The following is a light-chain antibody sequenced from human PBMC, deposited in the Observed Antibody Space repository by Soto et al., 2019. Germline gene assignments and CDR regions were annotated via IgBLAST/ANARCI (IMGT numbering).Light chain of an antibody. Sequence: QSVLTQSASVSGSPGQSITISCTGTTSDVGRYNYVSWYQQHPGKAPKLIIYDVSNRPSGVSNRFSGSKSGNTASLTISGLQAEHEAAYYCNSYTSSSTYVFGTGTEVTV. CDR3: NSYTSSSTYV. V-gene: IGLV2-14*01. CDR1: TSDVGRYNY. CDR2: DVS. J-gene: IGLJ1*01.